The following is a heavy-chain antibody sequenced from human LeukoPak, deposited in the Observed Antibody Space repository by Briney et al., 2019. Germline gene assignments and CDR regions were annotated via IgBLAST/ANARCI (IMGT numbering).Heavy chain of an antibody. Sequence: PSETLSLTCAVSGYSISSGYYWGWIRQPPGKGLEWIGSICHSGSTYYNPSLKSRVTISVDTSKNQFSLKLSSVTAADTAVYYCARGSQDYYDILTGYDYWGQGTLVTVSS. D-gene: IGHD3-9*01. V-gene: IGHV4-38-2*01. CDR2: ICHSGST. CDR1: GYSISSGYY. J-gene: IGHJ4*02. CDR3: ARGSQDYYDILTGYDY.